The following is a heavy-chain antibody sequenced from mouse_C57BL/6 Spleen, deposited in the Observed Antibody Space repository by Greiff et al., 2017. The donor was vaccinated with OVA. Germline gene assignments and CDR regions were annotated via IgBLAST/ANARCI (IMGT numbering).Heavy chain of an antibody. CDR2: ISYDGSN. J-gene: IGHJ1*03. CDR3: ASVYYGNDV. D-gene: IGHD2-1*01. Sequence: EVKLVESGPGLVKPSQSLSLTCSVTGYSITSGYYWNWIRQFPGNKLEWMGYISYDGSNNYNPSLKNRISITRDTSKNQFFLKLNSVTTEDTATYYCASVYYGNDVWGTGTTVTVSS. CDR1: GYSITSGYY. V-gene: IGHV3-6*01.